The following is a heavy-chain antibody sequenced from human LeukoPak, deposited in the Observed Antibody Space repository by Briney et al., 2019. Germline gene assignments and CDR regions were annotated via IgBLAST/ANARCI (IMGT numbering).Heavy chain of an antibody. J-gene: IGHJ5*02. CDR2: IYSGGNT. CDR3: ARGSVITFGGVTQTGGNWFDP. V-gene: IGHV4-4*07. CDR1: GGFISSYY. D-gene: IGHD3-16*01. Sequence: PSETLSLTCTVSGGFISSYYWSWIRQPAGKGLKWIGRIYSGGNTNYNPSLKSRVTMSVDTSKKQFSLKLSSVTAADTAVYYCARGSVITFGGVTQTGGNWFDPWGQGTLVTVSS.